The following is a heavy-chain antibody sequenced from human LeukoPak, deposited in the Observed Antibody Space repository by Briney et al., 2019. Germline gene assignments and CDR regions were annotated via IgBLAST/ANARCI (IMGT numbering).Heavy chain of an antibody. CDR1: GASISSNW. CDR3: ATRPTPPYYYYYMDV. Sequence: SGTLSLTCAVSGASISSNWWNWVRQPPGKGLEWIGEIHHSGSANYNPSLKSRVTISVDTSKNQFSLKVNSVTAADTAVYYCATRPTPPYYYYYMDVWGKGTTVTVSS. CDR2: IHHSGSA. D-gene: IGHD4-23*01. J-gene: IGHJ6*03. V-gene: IGHV4-4*02.